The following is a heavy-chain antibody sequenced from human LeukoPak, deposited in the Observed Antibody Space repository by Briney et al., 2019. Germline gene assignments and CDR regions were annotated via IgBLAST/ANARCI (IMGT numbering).Heavy chain of an antibody. CDR1: GFPFSTYA. CDR3: AKDLGDYAHQFDS. Sequence: GGSLRLSCAASGFPFSTYAMSWVRQTPGKGLEWVSAISGSGGTTYYPDSVKGRFTISRDNSKNTLYMQMNSLRAEDTAVYYCAKDLGDYAHQFDSWGRGTLVTVSS. V-gene: IGHV3-23*01. D-gene: IGHD4-17*01. J-gene: IGHJ4*02. CDR2: ISGSGGTT.